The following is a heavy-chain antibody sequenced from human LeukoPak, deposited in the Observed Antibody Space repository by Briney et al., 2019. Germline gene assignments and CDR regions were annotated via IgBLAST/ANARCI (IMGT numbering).Heavy chain of an antibody. CDR1: GFTFSSYA. J-gene: IGHJ5*02. Sequence: GGSLRLSCAASGFTFSSYAMSWVRQAPGKGLEWVSAISGSGGSPIYYADSVKGRFTISRDNAKNSLYLQMNSLRADDTAVYYCARGPPLFDPWGQGALVTVSS. V-gene: IGHV3-23*01. CDR2: ISGSGGSPI. CDR3: ARGPPLFDP.